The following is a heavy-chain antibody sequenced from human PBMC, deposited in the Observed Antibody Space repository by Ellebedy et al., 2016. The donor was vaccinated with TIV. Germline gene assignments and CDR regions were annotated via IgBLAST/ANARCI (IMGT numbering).Heavy chain of an antibody. CDR3: ARENGYYFDY. J-gene: IGHJ4*02. Sequence: PGGSLRLSFAASGLTLRTYWRNGVPQAPGKGLGGLASMRQDGREEYLVDSVKGRFTISRDNTKTSLYLQRNSLRAEDTAVYFWARENGYYFDYWGQGTLVIVSS. CDR1: GLTLRTYW. D-gene: IGHD6-25*01. V-gene: IGHV3-7*01. CDR2: MRQDGREE.